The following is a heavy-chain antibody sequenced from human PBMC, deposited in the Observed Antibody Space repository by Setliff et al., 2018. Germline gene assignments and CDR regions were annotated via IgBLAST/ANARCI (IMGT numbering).Heavy chain of an antibody. D-gene: IGHD2-15*01. V-gene: IGHV3-23*01. Sequence: GGSLRLSCAASGFTFSSYAITWVRQAPGQGLEWVSMISGSAPTSYYADSVKGRFTISRDNSKNPVYLDVNSLRAEDTAVYYCGKRGLSCSGGTCHYYFDYWGQGTLVTVSS. CDR2: ISGSAPTS. J-gene: IGHJ4*02. CDR1: GFTFSSYA. CDR3: GKRGLSCSGGTCHYYFDY.